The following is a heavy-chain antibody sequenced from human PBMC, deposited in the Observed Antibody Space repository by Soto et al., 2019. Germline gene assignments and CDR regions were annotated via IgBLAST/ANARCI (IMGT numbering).Heavy chain of an antibody. CDR2: IHYCESP. CDR3: ARHMWKKDIIHYDAFDM. D-gene: IGHD3-3*01. V-gene: IGHV4-59*08. CDR1: GDSIIDYY. J-gene: IGHJ3*02. Sequence: QVQLQESGPGLVKPSETLSLTCTVSGDSIIDYYWSWIRQPPGKGLQSIGYIHYCESPQYDPFLVSRVTLSLDTSANKISLRLMYVTAADTAVYYCARHMWKKDIIHYDAFDMWSQGTLVTVSS.